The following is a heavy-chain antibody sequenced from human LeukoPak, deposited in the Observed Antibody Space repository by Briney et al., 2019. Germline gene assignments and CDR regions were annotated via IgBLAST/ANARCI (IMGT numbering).Heavy chain of an antibody. CDR3: AKHWSYCSTTSCFFNYYYYYMDV. D-gene: IGHD2-2*01. V-gene: IGHV3-23*01. CDR1: GFTFSAYG. Sequence: GGSLRLSCAASGFTFSAYGMSWVRQSPRKGLEWVSGVSGADGTSYYADSVNGRFTISRDNSKRTLYLQMNNLRAEDTAVYYCAKHWSYCSTTSCFFNYYYYYMDVWGKGTTVTVSS. CDR2: VSGADGTS. J-gene: IGHJ6*03.